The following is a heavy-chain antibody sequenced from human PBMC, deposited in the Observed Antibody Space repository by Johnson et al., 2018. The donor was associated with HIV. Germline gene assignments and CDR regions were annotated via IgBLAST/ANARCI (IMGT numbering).Heavy chain of an antibody. J-gene: IGHJ3*02. CDR2: IWYDGSNK. D-gene: IGHD3-22*01. Sequence: QVQLVESGGGVVQPGGSLRLSCAASGFTFSSYGMHWVRQAPGKGLEWVAFIWYDGSNKYYADSVKGRFTISRDNSKNTLYLQMNSLRAEDTAVYYCAKLRDYYDSSGWPNAFDIWGQGTMVTVSS. V-gene: IGHV3-30*02. CDR3: AKLRDYYDSSGWPNAFDI. CDR1: GFTFSSYG.